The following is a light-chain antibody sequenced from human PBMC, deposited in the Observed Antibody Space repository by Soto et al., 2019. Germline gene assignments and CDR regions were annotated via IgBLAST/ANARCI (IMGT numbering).Light chain of an antibody. V-gene: IGLV1-40*01. CDR3: QSYDSSLSASDVV. J-gene: IGLJ2*01. CDR1: SSNIGAGYD. CDR2: GNN. Sequence: QSVLTQPPSVSGAPGQRVTISCTGTSSNIGAGYDVHWYQQLPGTAPKLLIYGNNNRPSGVPDRFSGSKSGASDSLAITALQAEDEADYYCQSYDSSLSASDVVFGGGTKLTVL.